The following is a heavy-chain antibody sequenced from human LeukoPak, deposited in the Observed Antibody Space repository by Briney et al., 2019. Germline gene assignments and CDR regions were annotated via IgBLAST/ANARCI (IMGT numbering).Heavy chain of an antibody. J-gene: IGHJ4*02. CDR3: AREAPANGERYFVS. V-gene: IGHV3-74*01. CDR2: INPDGSVT. Sequence: GGSLRLSCLASGMNFNTYWMHWVRQVPGKGPTWVSRINPDGSVTWDADSVRGRFTISRDDAKITLYLQMNSLRVEDTALYYCAREAPANGERYFVSWGQGTLVTVSS. D-gene: IGHD3-9*01. CDR1: GMNFNTYW.